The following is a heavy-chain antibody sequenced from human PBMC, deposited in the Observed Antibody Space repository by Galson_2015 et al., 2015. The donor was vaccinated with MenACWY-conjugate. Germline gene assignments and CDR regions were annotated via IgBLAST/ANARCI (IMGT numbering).Heavy chain of an antibody. V-gene: IGHV1-18*01. CDR1: GYMFTSYG. J-gene: IGHJ6*02. Sequence: LVKVSCKASGYMFTSYGISWVRQAPGQGLEWIGRISGKNENTKYAQKFQDRVAVTTDASTTTAYMELTALKFDDTALYYCARDSQYGMDLWGQGTTVIVS. D-gene: IGHD2/OR15-2a*01. CDR3: ARDSQYGMDL. CDR2: ISGKNENT.